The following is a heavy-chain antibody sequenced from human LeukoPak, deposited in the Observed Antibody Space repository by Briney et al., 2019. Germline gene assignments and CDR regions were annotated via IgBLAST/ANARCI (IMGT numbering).Heavy chain of an antibody. Sequence: PGGSLRLSCAASGFTFDDYAMHWVRQAPGKGLEWVSGISWNSGSIGYADSVKGRFTISRDNAKNSLYLQMNSLRAEDTALYYCAIVPADYYDSSGYRGAFDIWGQGTMVTVSS. CDR1: GFTFDDYA. D-gene: IGHD3-22*01. CDR3: AIVPADYYDSSGYRGAFDI. CDR2: ISWNSGSI. J-gene: IGHJ3*02. V-gene: IGHV3-9*01.